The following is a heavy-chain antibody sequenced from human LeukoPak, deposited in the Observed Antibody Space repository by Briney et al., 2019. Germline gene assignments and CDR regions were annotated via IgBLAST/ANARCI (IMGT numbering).Heavy chain of an antibody. V-gene: IGHV4-59*01. D-gene: IGHD1-26*01. CDR3: ARAGRWEGRPHAFDI. Sequence: SETLSLTCAVSGGSISSYYWNWIRQPPGKGLEWIGYIYYSGITNYNPSLKSRVTISVATSKSQFSLKLSSVTAADTAVYYCARAGRWEGRPHAFDIWGQGTMVTVSS. CDR1: GGSISSYY. J-gene: IGHJ3*02. CDR2: IYYSGIT.